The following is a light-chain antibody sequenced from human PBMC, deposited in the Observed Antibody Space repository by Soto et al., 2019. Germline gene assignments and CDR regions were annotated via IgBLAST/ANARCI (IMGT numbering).Light chain of an antibody. CDR3: PQYNNWPPQST. J-gene: IGKJ2*01. CDR2: GAS. CDR1: QSVASD. V-gene: IGKV3-15*01. Sequence: EIVMTHSPASLSVSPGDGATLSCRASQSVASDVAWYQQKPGQGPRLLIHGASTRAVGVPASFSGGGSGPDFTLPIRSLQSADSVVYHCPQYNNWPPQSTFGQGTKLQIK.